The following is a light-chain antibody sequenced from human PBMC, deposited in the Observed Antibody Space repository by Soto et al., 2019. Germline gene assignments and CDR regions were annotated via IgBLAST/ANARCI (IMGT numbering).Light chain of an antibody. Sequence: SVKTHTFSASGTPGQRVTISCSGSSSNIESNFVYWYQQFPGTAPRLLIYRNNQRPSGVPDRFSGSKSGTSASLAISALRSDDEADYYCTVWDDSLRGRLFGGGTKVTVL. J-gene: IGLJ2*01. V-gene: IGLV1-47*01. CDR2: RNN. CDR1: SSNIESNF. CDR3: TVWDDSLRGRL.